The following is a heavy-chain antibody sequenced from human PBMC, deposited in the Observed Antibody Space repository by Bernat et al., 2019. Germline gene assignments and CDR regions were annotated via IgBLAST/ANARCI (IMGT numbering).Heavy chain of an antibody. J-gene: IGHJ6*03. CDR1: GFTFSSYA. CDR2: ISYDGSNK. CDR3: ASSGGGSYYYYYYMDV. V-gene: IGHV3-30*01. Sequence: QVQLVESGGGVVQPGRSLRLSCAASGFTFSSYAMHWVRQAPGKGLEWVAVISYDGSNKYYADSVKGRFTISRDNSKNTLYLQMNSLRAEDTAVYYCASSGGGSYYYYYYMDVWGKGTMVTVSS.